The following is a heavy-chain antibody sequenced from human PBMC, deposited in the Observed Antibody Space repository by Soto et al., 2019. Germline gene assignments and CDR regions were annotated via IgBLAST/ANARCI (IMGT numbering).Heavy chain of an antibody. CDR1: GFTFSSYW. J-gene: IGHJ6*02. V-gene: IGHV3-7*05. Sequence: GGSLRLSCAASGFTFSSYWMSWGRQGPGKGLEWVANIRQDGSEENYVDSLKGRFTISRDNAKNSLYLQMNSLRAEDTAVYYCARLRALVYYYYYYGMDVWGQGTTVTVSS. CDR3: ARLRALVYYYYYYGMDV. D-gene: IGHD6-13*01. CDR2: IRQDGSEE.